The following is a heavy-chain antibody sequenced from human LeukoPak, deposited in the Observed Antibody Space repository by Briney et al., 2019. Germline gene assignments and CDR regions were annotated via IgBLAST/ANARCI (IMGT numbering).Heavy chain of an antibody. CDR1: GGSISSYY. CDR3: ARKMWWQSDY. J-gene: IGHJ4*02. V-gene: IGHV4-59*01. CDR2: IYYSGST. D-gene: IGHD2-21*01. Sequence: SETLSLTCTVSGGSISSYYWSWIRQPPGKGLEWIGYIYYSGSTNYNPSLKSRVTISVDTSKNQFPLKLSSVTAADTAVYYCARKMWWQSDYWGQGTLVTVSS.